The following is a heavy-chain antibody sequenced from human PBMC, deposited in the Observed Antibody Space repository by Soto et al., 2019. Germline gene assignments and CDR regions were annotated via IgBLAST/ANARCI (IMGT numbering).Heavy chain of an antibody. CDR1: GFTFSSYW. Sequence: PGGSLRLSCAASGFTFSSYWMHWVRQAPGKGLVWVSRINSDGSSTSYADSVKGRFTISRDNAKNTLYLQMNSLRAEDTAVYYCARDSPGIAVAGSGFVYYYGMDVWGQGTTVTVSS. CDR3: ARDSPGIAVAGSGFVYYYGMDV. J-gene: IGHJ6*02. CDR2: INSDGSST. D-gene: IGHD6-19*01. V-gene: IGHV3-74*01.